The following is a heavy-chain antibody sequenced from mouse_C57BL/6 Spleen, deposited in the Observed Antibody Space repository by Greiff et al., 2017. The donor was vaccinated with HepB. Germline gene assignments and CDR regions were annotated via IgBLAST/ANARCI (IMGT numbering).Heavy chain of an antibody. Sequence: VQLKESGGGLVKPGGSLKLSCAASGFTFSDYGMHWVRQAPEKGLEWVAYISSGSSTIYYADTVKGRFTISRDNAKNTLFLQMTSLRSEDTAMYYCAIYDFYAMDYWGQGTSVTVSS. CDR2: ISSGSSTI. CDR1: GFTFSDYG. D-gene: IGHD1-1*01. V-gene: IGHV5-17*01. CDR3: AIYDFYAMDY. J-gene: IGHJ4*01.